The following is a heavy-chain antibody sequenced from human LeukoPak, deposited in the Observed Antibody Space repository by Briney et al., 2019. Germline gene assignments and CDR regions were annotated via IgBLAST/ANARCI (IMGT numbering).Heavy chain of an antibody. CDR1: GFTVSSNY. CDR2: IYSGGST. V-gene: IGHV3-53*01. Sequence: PGGSLRLSCAASGFTVSSNYMSWVRQAPGKGLEWVSVIYSGGSTYYADSVKGRFTISRDNSKNTLYLQMNSLRAEDTAVYYCARGSPHADYVWGSYRPVDYWGQGTLVNVSS. J-gene: IGHJ4*02. D-gene: IGHD3-16*02. CDR3: ARGSPHADYVWGSYRPVDY.